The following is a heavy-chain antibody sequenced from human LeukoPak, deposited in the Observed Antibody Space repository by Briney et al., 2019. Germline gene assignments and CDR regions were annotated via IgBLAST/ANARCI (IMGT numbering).Heavy chain of an antibody. J-gene: IGHJ6*02. V-gene: IGHV1-8*01. CDR3: ARGGILGGDFWSGYYSYYYYGMDV. Sequence: ASVKVSCKASGYTFTSYDINWVRQATGQGLEWMGWMNPNSGNTGHAQKFQGRVTMTRNTSISTAYMELSSLRSEDTAVYYCARGGILGGDFWSGYYSYYYYGMDVWGQGTTVTVSS. D-gene: IGHD3-3*01. CDR2: MNPNSGNT. CDR1: GYTFTSYD.